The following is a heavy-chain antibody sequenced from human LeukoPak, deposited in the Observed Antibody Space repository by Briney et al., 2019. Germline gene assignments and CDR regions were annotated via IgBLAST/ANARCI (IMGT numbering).Heavy chain of an antibody. D-gene: IGHD3-22*01. Sequence: GGSLRLSCAATVFTVSSNYMSWVRQATGKGLECVTVIANHGRTYYVNSVKGRFTISRDISKNMLYLQMNSLRADDTAVYYCAKRQEEYYYDSSGQQFGTDYWGQGTLVTVSS. CDR3: AKRQEEYYYDSSGQQFGTDY. CDR1: VFTVSSNY. CDR2: IANHGRT. V-gene: IGHV3-53*01. J-gene: IGHJ4*02.